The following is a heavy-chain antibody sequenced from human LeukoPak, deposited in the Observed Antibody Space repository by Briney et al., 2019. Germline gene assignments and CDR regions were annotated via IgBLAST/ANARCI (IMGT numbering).Heavy chain of an antibody. CDR2: INHSGST. Sequence: PSETLSLTCAVYGGSFSGYYWSWIRQPPGKGLEWIGEINHSGSTNYNPSLKSRVTISVDTSKNQFSLKLSSVTAADTAVYYCARVGSSWYNAFDIWGQGTMVTVSS. CDR1: GGSFSGYY. V-gene: IGHV4-34*01. CDR3: ARVGSSWYNAFDI. J-gene: IGHJ3*02. D-gene: IGHD6-13*01.